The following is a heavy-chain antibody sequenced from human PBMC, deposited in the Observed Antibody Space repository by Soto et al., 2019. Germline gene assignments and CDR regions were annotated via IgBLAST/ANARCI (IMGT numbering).Heavy chain of an antibody. CDR3: AIRCSGSYSDY. J-gene: IGHJ4*02. V-gene: IGHV4-39*01. Sequence: QLKLQESGPGLVKPSETLSLTCTVSGGSISSSNYYLAWIRQPPGKGLEWIGNIYYSGTTYYNPSLKIRVTISVDTSKNEVSLRLSSVTAADTAVYYCAIRCSGSYSDYWGQGNLVTVSS. CDR1: GGSISSSNYY. D-gene: IGHD3-10*02. CDR2: IYYSGTT.